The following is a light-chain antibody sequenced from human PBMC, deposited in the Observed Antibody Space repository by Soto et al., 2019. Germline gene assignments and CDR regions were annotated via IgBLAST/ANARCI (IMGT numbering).Light chain of an antibody. CDR3: QQYGSSGT. CDR2: GAS. V-gene: IGKV3-20*01. J-gene: IGKJ1*01. Sequence: VVSQSTGSLSRSKGERATLSSRASQSVSNSYLAWYQQKPGQAPRLLIYGASNRATGIPDRFSGSGSGTDFTLTISRLEPEDFAVYYCQQYGSSGTFGQGTKVDIK. CDR1: QSVSNSY.